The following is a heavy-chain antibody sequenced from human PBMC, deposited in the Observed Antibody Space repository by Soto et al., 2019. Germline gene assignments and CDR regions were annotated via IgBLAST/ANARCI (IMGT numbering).Heavy chain of an antibody. J-gene: IGHJ6*02. V-gene: IGHV4-59*01. CDR3: ARQAYGAGYYYGMDV. CDR2: IYYTGSP. CDR1: GGSINSYY. D-gene: IGHD4-17*01. Sequence: QVQLQESGPGLVKPSETLSLTCTVSGGSINSYYWSWIRQPPGKGLEWIGYIYYTGSPNYSPSLKSRVTIXXDXSXXQFSLKLSSVTAADTAVYYCARQAYGAGYYYGMDVWGQGTMVTVSS.